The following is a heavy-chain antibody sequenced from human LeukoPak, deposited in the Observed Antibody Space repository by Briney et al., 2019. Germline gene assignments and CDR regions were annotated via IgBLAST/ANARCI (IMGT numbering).Heavy chain of an antibody. Sequence: ASVKVSCKASGYTFTRYGISWVRQAPGHGLEWMGWISAYNDNTKYAQKLQGRVTMTTDTSTGTAYMELRSLRSDDTAVYYCARDDILLWFGDFQHWGQGTLVTVSS. V-gene: IGHV1-18*01. CDR1: GYTFTRYG. D-gene: IGHD3-10*01. CDR2: ISAYNDNT. J-gene: IGHJ1*01. CDR3: ARDDILLWFGDFQH.